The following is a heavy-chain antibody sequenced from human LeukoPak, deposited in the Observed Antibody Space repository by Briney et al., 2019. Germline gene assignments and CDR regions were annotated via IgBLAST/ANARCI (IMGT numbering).Heavy chain of an antibody. CDR3: ARRIRYFDWLPKAPFDY. Sequence: KASETLSLTCTVSGGSISSGGYYWSWIRQPPGKGLEWIGYIYHSGSTNYNPSLKSRVTISVDTSKNRFSLKLSSVTAADTAVYYCARRIRYFDWLPKAPFDYWGQGTLVTVSS. D-gene: IGHD3-9*01. J-gene: IGHJ4*02. V-gene: IGHV4-30-2*01. CDR2: IYHSGST. CDR1: GGSISSGGYY.